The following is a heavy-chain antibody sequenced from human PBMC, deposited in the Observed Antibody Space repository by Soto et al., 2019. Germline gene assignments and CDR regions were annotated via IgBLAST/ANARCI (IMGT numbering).Heavy chain of an antibody. CDR2: IYFNGNT. CDR1: GGSIIDTSYY. Sequence: SETLSLTCAVSGGSIIDTSYYWGWIRQPPGKGLEWIGTIYFNGNTFYNPSLKSRLTISVDTSKNQISLRLTSVTAADTAVYYCARQGSYRGHGTLVTVSS. CDR3: ARQGSY. J-gene: IGHJ4*01. V-gene: IGHV4-39*01.